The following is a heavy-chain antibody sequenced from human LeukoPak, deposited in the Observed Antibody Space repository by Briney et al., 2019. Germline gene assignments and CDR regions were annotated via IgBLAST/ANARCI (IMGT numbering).Heavy chain of an antibody. V-gene: IGHV3-23*01. J-gene: IGHJ4*02. CDR2: ISSSGGDT. CDR1: GFTFSSSA. Sequence: GGSLRLSCAASGFTFSSSAMSWVRQAPGKGLEWASSISSSGGDTNSADSVRGRFTISRDNSKNTLYLQMNSLRAEDTAVYYCANGYSSGWYGVYWGQGTLVTVSS. D-gene: IGHD6-19*01. CDR3: ANGYSSGWYGVY.